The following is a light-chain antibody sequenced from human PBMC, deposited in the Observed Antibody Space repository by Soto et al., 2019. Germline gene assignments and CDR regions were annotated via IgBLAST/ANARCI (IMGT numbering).Light chain of an antibody. CDR1: QSISNW. Sequence: IQMTQSPSTLSVSVGDRVTITCRASQSISNWLAWYQQKPGKAPKLLIYKASSLESGVPSRFSGSGSGTEFTLTISSLQPDDFATYYCQQYNTYPWTFGQGTKVDIK. J-gene: IGKJ1*01. CDR2: KAS. V-gene: IGKV1-5*03. CDR3: QQYNTYPWT.